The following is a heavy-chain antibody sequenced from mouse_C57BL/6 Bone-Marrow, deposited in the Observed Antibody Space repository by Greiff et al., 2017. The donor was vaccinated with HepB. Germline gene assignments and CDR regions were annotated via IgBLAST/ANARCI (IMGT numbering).Heavy chain of an antibody. CDR3: ERHEDVTVVPCSDY. D-gene: IGHD1-1*02. CDR2: FYPGSGSI. J-gene: IGHJ2*01. V-gene: IGHV1-62-2*01. CDR1: GYTFTEYT. Sequence: QVQLKQSGAELVKPGASVKLSCKASGYTFTEYTIHWVKQRSGQGLEWIGGFYPGSGSIKYNEKFKDKATLTTGKSSSTAYMELSRLTTENSEVYFCERHEDVTVVPCSDYWGQGTTLTVSS.